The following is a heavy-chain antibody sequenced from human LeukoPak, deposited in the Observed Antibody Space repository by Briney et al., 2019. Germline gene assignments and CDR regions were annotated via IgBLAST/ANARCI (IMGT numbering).Heavy chain of an antibody. CDR3: GKTTTGYSSGRYPGWPVDY. Sequence: GGSLRLSCAASGLTFNNYAMYWVRQAPGKGLEWVSGIFGSGGSAHYADSVKGRFTISRDNSKNTVYLQMDSLRVEDTAVYYCGKTTTGYSSGRYPGWPVDYWGQGTLVTVSS. CDR2: IFGSGGSA. D-gene: IGHD6-19*01. V-gene: IGHV3-23*01. CDR1: GLTFNNYA. J-gene: IGHJ4*02.